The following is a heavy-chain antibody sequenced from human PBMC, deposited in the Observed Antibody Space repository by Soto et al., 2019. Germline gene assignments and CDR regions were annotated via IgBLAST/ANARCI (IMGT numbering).Heavy chain of an antibody. D-gene: IGHD3-10*01. CDR3: ARGLTYYYGSGSYYKETFDAFDI. J-gene: IGHJ3*02. V-gene: IGHV4-31*03. Sequence: SETLSLTCTVSGGSISSGGYYWSRIRQHPGKGLEWIGYIYYSGSTYYNPSLKSRVTISVDTSKNQFSLKLSSVAAADTAVYYCARGLTYYYGSGSYYKETFDAFDIWGQGTMVIVSS. CDR2: IYYSGST. CDR1: GGSISSGGYY.